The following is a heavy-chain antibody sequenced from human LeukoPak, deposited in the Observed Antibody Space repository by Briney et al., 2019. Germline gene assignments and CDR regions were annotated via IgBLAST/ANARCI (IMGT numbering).Heavy chain of an antibody. CDR3: ASMVRGLDAFDI. V-gene: IGHV3-66*01. J-gene: IGHJ3*02. Sequence: GGSLRLSCAASGFTVSSNYMSWVRQAPGKGLEWVSVIYSGGSTYYADSVKGRFTISRDNSKNTLYLQMNSLRAEDTAVYYCASMVRGLDAFDIWGQGTMVTVSS. CDR1: GFTVSSNY. CDR2: IYSGGST. D-gene: IGHD3-10*01.